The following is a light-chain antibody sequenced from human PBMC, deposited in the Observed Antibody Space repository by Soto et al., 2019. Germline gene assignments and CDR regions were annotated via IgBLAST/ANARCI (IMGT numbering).Light chain of an antibody. Sequence: AIRMTQSPSSLSASTGDRVTITCRASQGISSYLAWYRQKPGKAPKLLIYAASTLQSGVPSRFSGSGSGTDFTLTISCLQSEDFATYYCQQYYSYPSCTFGQGTKLEIK. CDR2: AAS. J-gene: IGKJ2*02. V-gene: IGKV1-8*01. CDR3: QQYYSYPSCT. CDR1: QGISSY.